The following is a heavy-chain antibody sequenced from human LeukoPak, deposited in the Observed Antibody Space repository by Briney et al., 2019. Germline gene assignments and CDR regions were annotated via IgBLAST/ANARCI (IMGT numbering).Heavy chain of an antibody. CDR2: ISGSGSSI. V-gene: IGHV3-23*01. CDR3: AKEAVAAAGPFDY. D-gene: IGHD6-13*01. Sequence: GGSLRLACAASGFTFSSYAMSWVRQAPGKGLEWVSSISGSGSSIYSADSVQGRFTISRDNSKSTLYLQMNSLRAEDTAIYYCAKEAVAAAGPFDYWGQGTLVTVSS. J-gene: IGHJ4*02. CDR1: GFTFSSYA.